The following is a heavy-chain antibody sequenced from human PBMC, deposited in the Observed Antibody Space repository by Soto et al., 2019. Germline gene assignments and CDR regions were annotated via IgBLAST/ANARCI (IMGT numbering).Heavy chain of an antibody. CDR3: ARRSVTFGGVIAIRYYYYGMDV. Sequence: QVQLQQWGAGLLKPSETLSLTCAVYGGSFSGYYWSWIRQPPGKGLEWIGEINHSGSTNYKPSLKGRVTISVATSKNQFSRKLSSVTAADTAVYYCARRSVTFGGVIAIRYYYYGMDVWGQGTTVTVSS. J-gene: IGHJ6*02. CDR2: INHSGST. V-gene: IGHV4-34*01. D-gene: IGHD3-16*02. CDR1: GGSFSGYY.